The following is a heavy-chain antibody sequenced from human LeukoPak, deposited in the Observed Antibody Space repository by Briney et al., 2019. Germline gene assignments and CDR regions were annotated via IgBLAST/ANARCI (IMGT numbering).Heavy chain of an antibody. CDR1: GYTFTVYY. CDR3: AREFQGSAWSH. J-gene: IGHJ4*02. CDR2: INPNSGGT. D-gene: IGHD6-13*01. Sequence: ASVKVSCKASGYTFTVYYIHWVRQAPGQGLEWMGWINPNSGGTKYAQKFQDRFTMTRDTSISTVYMELSRLRSDDTAVYYCAREFQGSAWSHWGQGTLVTVSS. V-gene: IGHV1-2*02.